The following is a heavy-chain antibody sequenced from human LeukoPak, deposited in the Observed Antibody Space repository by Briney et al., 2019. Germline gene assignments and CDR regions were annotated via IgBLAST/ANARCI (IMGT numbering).Heavy chain of an antibody. CDR2: ISAYNGNT. Sequence: SVKVSCKASGYTFTSYGITWVRQAPGQGLEWMGWISAYNGNTNYAQKLQGRVTMTTDTSTSTAYLDLRSLRSDDTAVYYCARAEQYQLLLHWGQGTLVTVSS. J-gene: IGHJ4*02. V-gene: IGHV1-18*01. CDR3: ARAEQYQLLLH. CDR1: GYTFTSYG. D-gene: IGHD2-2*01.